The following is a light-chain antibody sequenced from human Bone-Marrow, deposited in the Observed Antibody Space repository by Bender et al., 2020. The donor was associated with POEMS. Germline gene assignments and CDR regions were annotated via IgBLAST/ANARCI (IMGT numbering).Light chain of an antibody. V-gene: IGLV2-8*01. Sequence: QSALTQPPSASGSPGQSVTMPCTGTSSDVGGYKYVAWYQQHPGKPPKLIIYEVSKRPSGVPDRFSGSKSGNTASLTISGVQAEDEADYYCCAYAGSSSGVCGGETKVSVL. CDR1: SSDVGGYKY. CDR2: EVS. CDR3: CAYAGSSSGV. J-gene: IGLJ3*02.